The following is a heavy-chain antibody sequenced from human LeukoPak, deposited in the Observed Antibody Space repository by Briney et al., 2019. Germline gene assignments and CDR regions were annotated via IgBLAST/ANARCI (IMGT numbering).Heavy chain of an antibody. CDR2: MYHSGHS. Sequence: PSETLSLTCTVAGVSIADYYWAWIRQPPGKGLEWIGYMYHSGHSDFNPSLKSRVSISVDTSKSQFSLMLTSVTAADTAVYYCARWTFKPQLLFFDQWRQGTLVTVSS. J-gene: IGHJ4*02. V-gene: IGHV4-59*01. D-gene: IGHD1-1*01. CDR3: ARWTFKPQLLFFDQ. CDR1: GVSIADYY.